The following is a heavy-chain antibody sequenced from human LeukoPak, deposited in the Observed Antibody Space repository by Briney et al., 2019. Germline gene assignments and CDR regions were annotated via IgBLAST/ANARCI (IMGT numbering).Heavy chain of an antibody. D-gene: IGHD4-23*01. Sequence: ASVKVSCKASGYTFTAYYMHWVRQAPGQGLEWMGWINPKSGGTKYARKFQGRVTMTRDTSISTTYMELTSLRSDDTAVYYCATANYGGNSYFAYWGQGTLVTVSS. J-gene: IGHJ4*02. CDR3: ATANYGGNSYFAY. CDR2: INPKSGGT. CDR1: GYTFTAYY. V-gene: IGHV1-2*02.